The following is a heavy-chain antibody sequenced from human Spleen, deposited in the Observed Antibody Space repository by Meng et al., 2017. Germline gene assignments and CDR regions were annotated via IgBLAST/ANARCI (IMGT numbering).Heavy chain of an antibody. Sequence: QVQLQQWGAGLLKRSETLSLTCAVYGGSFSGYYWSWIRQPPGKGLEWIGENNHSGSTNYNPSHESRATISVDTSQNNLSLMLSSVTAADSAVYYCARGPTTMAHDFDYWGQGTLVTVSS. CDR2: NNHSGST. D-gene: IGHD4-11*01. CDR3: ARGPTTMAHDFDY. CDR1: GGSFSGYY. J-gene: IGHJ4*02. V-gene: IGHV4-34*01.